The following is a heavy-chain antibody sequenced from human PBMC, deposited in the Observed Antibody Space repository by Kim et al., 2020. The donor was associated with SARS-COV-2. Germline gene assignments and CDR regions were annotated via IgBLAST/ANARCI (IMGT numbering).Heavy chain of an antibody. CDR1: GFTFSDYY. J-gene: IGHJ3*02. CDR2: ISSSGSTI. V-gene: IGHV3-11*01. CDR3: AGMRVYYDILTGYYGDAFDI. Sequence: GGSLRLSCAASGFTFSDYYMSWIRQAPGKGLEWVSYISSSGSTIYYADSVKGRFTISRDNAKNSLYLQMNSLRAEDTAVYYCAGMRVYYDILTGYYGDAFDIWGQGTMVTVSS. D-gene: IGHD3-9*01.